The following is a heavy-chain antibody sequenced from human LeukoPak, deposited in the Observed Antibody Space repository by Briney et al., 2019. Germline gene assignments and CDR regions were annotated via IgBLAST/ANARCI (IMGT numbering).Heavy chain of an antibody. D-gene: IGHD1-1*01. Sequence: PGGSLRLSCAASGFTVSSNYMSWVRQAPGKGLEWVSVIYSGGSTYYADSVKRRFTISRHNYKNTLYLQMNSLRAEDTAVYYCASPGLMGGGTDYNYGMDVWGEGPSVTVSS. V-gene: IGHV3-53*04. CDR2: IYSGGST. CDR1: GFTVSSNY. CDR3: ASPGLMGGGTDYNYGMDV. J-gene: IGHJ6*01.